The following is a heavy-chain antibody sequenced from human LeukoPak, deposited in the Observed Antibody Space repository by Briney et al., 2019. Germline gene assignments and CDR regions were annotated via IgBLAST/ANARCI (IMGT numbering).Heavy chain of an antibody. Sequence: GGSLRLSCAASRFTFSTYAMSWVRQAPGKGLAWVSGLTASGNTAFYADSVKGRFTISRDNSKNTLYLQMNSLRAEDMALYYCAKDMEQQLGGGAFDIWGQGTMVTVSS. D-gene: IGHD6-13*01. V-gene: IGHV3-23*01. J-gene: IGHJ3*02. CDR3: AKDMEQQLGGGAFDI. CDR1: RFTFSTYA. CDR2: LTASGNTA.